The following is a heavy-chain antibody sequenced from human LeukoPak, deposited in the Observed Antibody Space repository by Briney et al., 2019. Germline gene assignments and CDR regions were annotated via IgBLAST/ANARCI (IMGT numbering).Heavy chain of an antibody. V-gene: IGHV4-59*08. J-gene: IGHJ3*02. CDR2: IYYSGST. Sequence: SETLSLTCTVSGGSISSYYWSWIRQPPGKGLEWIGYIYYSGSTNYNPSLKSRVTISVDTSKNQFSLKLSSVTAADTAVYYCARGLLLWFGESHFDIWGQGTMVTVSS. D-gene: IGHD3-10*01. CDR1: GGSISSYY. CDR3: ARGLLLWFGESHFDI.